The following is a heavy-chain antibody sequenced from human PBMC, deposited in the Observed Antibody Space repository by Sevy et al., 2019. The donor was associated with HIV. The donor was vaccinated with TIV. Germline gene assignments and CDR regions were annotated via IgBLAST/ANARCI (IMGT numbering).Heavy chain of an antibody. CDR3: AIHLYADQLDY. CDR1: GFTFSDYY. CDR2: ISSSGSTI. Sequence: GGSLRLSCAASGFTFSDYYMSWIRQAPGKGLEWVSYISSSGSTIYYADSVKGRFTISRDNAKNSLYLQMNSLRAEDTAVYYCAIHLYADQLDYWGQGTLVTVSS. D-gene: IGHD3-16*01. J-gene: IGHJ4*02. V-gene: IGHV3-11*01.